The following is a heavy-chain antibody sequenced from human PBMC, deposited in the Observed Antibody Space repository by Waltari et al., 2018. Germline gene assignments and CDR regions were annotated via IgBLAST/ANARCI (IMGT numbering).Heavy chain of an antibody. D-gene: IGHD6-13*01. Sequence: QVQLVQSGAEVKKPGSSVKVSCKASGGTSSSYAISWVRQAPGQGLEWMGRIIPSFGTANYAQKFQGRVTITAEKSTSTAYMELSSLRSEDTAVYYCARGGGYIAAHPFDYWGQGTLVTVSS. CDR3: ARGGGYIAAHPFDY. J-gene: IGHJ4*02. CDR2: IIPSFGTA. CDR1: GGTSSSYA. V-gene: IGHV1-69*08.